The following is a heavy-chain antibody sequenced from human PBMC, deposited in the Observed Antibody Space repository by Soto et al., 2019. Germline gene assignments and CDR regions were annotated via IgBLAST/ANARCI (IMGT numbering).Heavy chain of an antibody. CDR3: ARDSVDLAMAAFYYYGMDV. D-gene: IGHD5-18*01. CDR1: GFTFSSYW. Sequence: EVSLRLSCAASGFTFSSYWMSWVCQAPGQGLEWVANIKEDGSEKHYVDFVKGRFTISRDNAKNSLSLQMNSLRAEDTAVYYCARDSVDLAMAAFYYYGMDVWGQGTLVTVSS. J-gene: IGHJ6*02. CDR2: IKEDGSEK. V-gene: IGHV3-7*01.